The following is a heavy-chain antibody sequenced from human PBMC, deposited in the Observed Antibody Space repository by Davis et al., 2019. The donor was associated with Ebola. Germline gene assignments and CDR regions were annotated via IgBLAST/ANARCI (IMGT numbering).Heavy chain of an antibody. J-gene: IGHJ4*02. CDR1: GFSFSSYA. CDR3: VKDTGRGQYYSDNNVRGISDY. V-gene: IGHV3-30-3*01. Sequence: PGGSLRLSCAGSGFSFSSYAIHWVRQAPGKGLVWVAVISDDGNDKYYADSVRGRFTISRDNSKDTVHLQMNSLRAEDTAIYYCVKDTGRGQYYSDNNVRGISDYWGQGTPVTVSS. D-gene: IGHD3-22*01. CDR2: ISDDGNDK.